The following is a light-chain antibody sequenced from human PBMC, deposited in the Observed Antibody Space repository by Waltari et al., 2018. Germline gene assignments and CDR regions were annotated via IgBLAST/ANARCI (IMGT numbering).Light chain of an antibody. V-gene: IGLV1-40*01. CDR1: SSNIGAGFD. Sequence: QSVLTQPPSLSGAPGQRVTMSCTGSSSNIGAGFDVLWYQHLPGTAPKLLIVGNNNRPSGVPDRFSASKSGASASLAITGLQSEDEAVYYCQSYDSRLSVVVFGGGTKLTVL. J-gene: IGLJ2*01. CDR3: QSYDSRLSVVV. CDR2: GNN.